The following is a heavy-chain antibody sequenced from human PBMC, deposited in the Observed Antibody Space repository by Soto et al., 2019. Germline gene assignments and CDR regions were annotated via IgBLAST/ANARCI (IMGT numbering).Heavy chain of an antibody. CDR2: LTSGGTP. CDR3: ARSDKFNSQTHGWANRFDY. Sequence: EVQLLESGGGFVQPGGSLRLFCEASGVTFRNYAMTRVRQVPGKGLEWVSTLTSGGTPHYVDTVKGRFTISRDNSKSTLSLQMNSLVVKDTATYYCARSDKFNSQTHGWANRFDYWGQGTLVTVSS. CDR1: GVTFRNYA. J-gene: IGHJ4*02. V-gene: IGHV3-23*01. D-gene: IGHD6-19*01.